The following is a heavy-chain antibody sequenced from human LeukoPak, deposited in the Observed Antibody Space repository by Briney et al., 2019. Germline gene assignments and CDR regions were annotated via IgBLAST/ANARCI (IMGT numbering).Heavy chain of an antibody. J-gene: IGHJ4*02. CDR1: GDSVSSNSAA. Sequence: SQTLSLTCAISGDSVSSNSAAWNWIRQSPSRGLEWLGRTYYRPKWYNDYAVSVKSRITINPATSKNQFSLQLNSVTPEDTAVYYCAREVLRYFDWFGQFDYWGQGTLVTVSS. CDR3: AREVLRYFDWFGQFDY. V-gene: IGHV6-1*01. CDR2: TYYRPKWYN. D-gene: IGHD3-9*01.